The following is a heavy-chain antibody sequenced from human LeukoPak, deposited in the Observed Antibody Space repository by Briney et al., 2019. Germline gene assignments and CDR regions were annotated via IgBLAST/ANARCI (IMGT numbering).Heavy chain of an antibody. CDR3: ARGTYGTMVRGVIIAYGMDV. Sequence: ASVKVSCKASGYTFTSYYMHWVRQAPGQGLEWMGIINPSGGSTSYAQKFQGRVTMTRDTSTSTVYMELRSLRSEDTAVYYCARGTYGTMVRGVIIAYGMDVWGQGTTVTASS. CDR1: GYTFTSYY. J-gene: IGHJ6*02. CDR2: INPSGGST. D-gene: IGHD3-10*01. V-gene: IGHV1-46*01.